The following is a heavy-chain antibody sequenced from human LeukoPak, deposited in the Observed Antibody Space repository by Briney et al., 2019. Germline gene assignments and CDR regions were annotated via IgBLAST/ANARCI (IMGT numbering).Heavy chain of an antibody. D-gene: IGHD1-26*01. CDR2: IWYDGSNK. CDR1: GFTFSSHG. V-gene: IGHV3-33*01. Sequence: PGRSLRLSCAASGFTFSSHGMLWLRQAPGKGLEWVAVIWYDGSNKYYADSVKGSFTISRDNSKNTLYLQMNSLRVEDTAVYYCARGAHSVSYEEYFDYWGQGTLVTVSS. J-gene: IGHJ4*02. CDR3: ARGAHSVSYEEYFDY.